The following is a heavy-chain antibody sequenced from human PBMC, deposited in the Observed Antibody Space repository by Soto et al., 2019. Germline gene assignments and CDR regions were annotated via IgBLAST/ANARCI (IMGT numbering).Heavy chain of an antibody. D-gene: IGHD1-7*01. V-gene: IGHV4-59*01. CDR2: ISYSGST. J-gene: IGHJ6*02. CDR3: AREGPITGTTYYYSGMDV. Sequence: SETLSLTCTVSGDSISSFYWSWLRQPPGKGLEWIGYISYSGSTNYNPSLKSRVTISVDTSKNQFSLKLTSVTAADTAVYYCAREGPITGTTYYYSGMDVWGQGTTVTVS. CDR1: GDSISSFY.